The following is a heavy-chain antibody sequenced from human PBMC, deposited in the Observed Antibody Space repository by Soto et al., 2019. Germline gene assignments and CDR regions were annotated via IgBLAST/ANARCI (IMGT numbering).Heavy chain of an antibody. Sequence: QVQLQESGPGLVKPSQTLSLTCTVSGGSISSGDYYWSWIRQPPGKGLEWIGYIYYSGSTYYNPSLKSRVTISVDTSKNHFSLNLSSVTDADTAVYYCARAQGSGFLVSWGQGTLVTVSS. CDR1: GGSISSGDYY. J-gene: IGHJ4*02. CDR2: IYYSGST. D-gene: IGHD3-10*01. CDR3: ARAQGSGFLVS. V-gene: IGHV4-30-4*01.